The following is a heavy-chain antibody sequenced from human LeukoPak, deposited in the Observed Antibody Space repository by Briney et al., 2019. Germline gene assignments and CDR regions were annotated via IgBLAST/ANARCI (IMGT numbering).Heavy chain of an antibody. D-gene: IGHD1-14*01. CDR1: EFTFSNYG. V-gene: IGHV3-23*01. J-gene: IGHJ6*03. Sequence: TGGSLRLSCAASEFTFSNYGMIWVRQAPGNGLEWVSSISGSGGSTYYADSVKGRFTISRDNPKNTLYLQMNSLRAEDTAVYYCAKAGKGDYYYFYSMDVWGKGTTVTISS. CDR2: ISGSGGST. CDR3: AKAGKGDYYYFYSMDV.